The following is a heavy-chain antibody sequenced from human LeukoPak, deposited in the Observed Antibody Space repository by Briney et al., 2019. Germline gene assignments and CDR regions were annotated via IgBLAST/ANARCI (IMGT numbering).Heavy chain of an antibody. Sequence: GGSLRLSCAAFEFTVSTNYMSWARLAPGKRLELVSIITSAGSTHYSTSVKGRFIISRDNSKNTVYLQMSSLRDEDTAVYYCATRGLPGKYYGMDVWGQGTTVTVSS. CDR3: ATRGLPGKYYGMDV. CDR2: ITSAGST. D-gene: IGHD2-21*02. J-gene: IGHJ6*02. CDR1: EFTVSTNY. V-gene: IGHV3-66*01.